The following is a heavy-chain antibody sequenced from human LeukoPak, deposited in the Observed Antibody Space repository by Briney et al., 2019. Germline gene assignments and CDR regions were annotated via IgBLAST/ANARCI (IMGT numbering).Heavy chain of an antibody. CDR2: IYYSGST. Sequence: SETLSLTGNAPGGPISSYYWSWIRQPPGKGLEWIGYIYYSGSTNYNPSLKSRVTISVDTSKIQFSLKLSSVTAADTAVYYCARCQGGARSSSWYSTEYYYYYYGMDVWGQGTTVTVSS. V-gene: IGHV4-59*01. CDR3: ARCQGGARSSSWYSTEYYYYYYGMDV. J-gene: IGHJ6*02. D-gene: IGHD6-13*01. CDR1: GGPISSYY.